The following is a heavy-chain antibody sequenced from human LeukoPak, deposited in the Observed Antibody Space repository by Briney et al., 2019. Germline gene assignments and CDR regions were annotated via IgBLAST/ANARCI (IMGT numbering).Heavy chain of an antibody. V-gene: IGHV3-21*01. CDR3: ARDGRFLEWLFDY. CDR1: GFTFSSYS. D-gene: IGHD3-3*01. CDR2: ISSSSSYI. Sequence: GGSLRLPCAASGFTFSSYSMNWVRQAPGKGLEWVSSISSSSSYIYYADSVKGRFTISRDNAKNSLYLQMNSLRAEDTAVYYCARDGRFLEWLFDYWGQGTLVTVSS. J-gene: IGHJ4*02.